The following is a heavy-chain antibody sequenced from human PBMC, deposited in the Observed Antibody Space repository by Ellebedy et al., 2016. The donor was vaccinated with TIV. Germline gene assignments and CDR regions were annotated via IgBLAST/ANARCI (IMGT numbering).Heavy chain of an antibody. V-gene: IGHV4-4*07. CDR2: IHVTGST. D-gene: IGHD3-10*01. CDR3: ARVVASGEFKRWFDP. CDR1: GGSHSTDY. Sequence: MPSETLSLTRTLSGGSHSTDYWHWIRQPAGKRLEWVGRIHVTGSTNYNPSLKSRVTMSVDRSKNQLSLRLISGTAADTAVYYCARVVASGEFKRWFDPWGPGTLVTVSS. J-gene: IGHJ5*02.